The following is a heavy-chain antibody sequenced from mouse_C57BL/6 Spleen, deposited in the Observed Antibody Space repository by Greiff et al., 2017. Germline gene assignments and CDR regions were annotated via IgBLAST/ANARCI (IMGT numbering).Heavy chain of an antibody. D-gene: IGHD4-1*01. CDR2: ISSGSSTI. CDR3: ARLTGGGGD. CDR1: GFTFSDYG. V-gene: IGHV5-17*01. Sequence: EVKLMESGGGLVKPGGSLKLSCAASGFTFSDYGLHWVRQAPEKGLEWVAYISSGSSTIYYADTVKGRFTISRDNAKNTLFLQMTSLRSEDTAMYYCARLTGGGGDWGQGTTLTVYS. J-gene: IGHJ2*01.